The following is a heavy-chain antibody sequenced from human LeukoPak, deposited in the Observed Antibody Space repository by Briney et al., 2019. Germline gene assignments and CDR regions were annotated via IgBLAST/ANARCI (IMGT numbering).Heavy chain of an antibody. V-gene: IGHV4-59*12. D-gene: IGHD6-6*01. CDR3: ARSPRSYYFDY. CDR2: IYHSGST. CDR1: GGSIGNYF. J-gene: IGHJ4*02. Sequence: PSETLSLTCTVSGGSIGNYFWSWIRQPPGKGLEWIGEIYHSGSTNYNPSLKSRVTISVDKSKNQLSLNLSSVTAADTAVYYCARSPRSYYFDYWGQGTLVTVSS.